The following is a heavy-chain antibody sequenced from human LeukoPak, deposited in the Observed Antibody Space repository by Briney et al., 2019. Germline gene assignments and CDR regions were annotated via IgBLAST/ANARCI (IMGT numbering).Heavy chain of an antibody. CDR3: ARVEVAGATEDRFDP. J-gene: IGHJ5*02. CDR2: ISYGGNT. Sequence: PSETLSLTCTVSGGSINSSSYYWGWIRQPPGKGLEWIGSISYGGNTYYNPSLKSRVTLSLDTSKNQFSLKLSSVTAADTAVYYCARVEVAGATEDRFDPWGQGTLVTVSS. CDR1: GGSINSSSYY. D-gene: IGHD1-26*01. V-gene: IGHV4-39*07.